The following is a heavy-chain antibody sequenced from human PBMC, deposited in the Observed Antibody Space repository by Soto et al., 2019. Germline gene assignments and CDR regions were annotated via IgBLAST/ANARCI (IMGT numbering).Heavy chain of an antibody. D-gene: IGHD3-22*01. CDR3: EKYEYNSSGHDYEY. CDR1: GYSIARGYF. Sequence: SETLSLTCSVSGYSIARGYFWGWIRQAPGKVLGWIGRISYRGATFYTPSVKSRATISLDTSNNQFSLRVTSVTVADTAIYYCEKYEYNSSGHDYEYWGRGTLVTVSS. CDR2: ISYRGAT. J-gene: IGHJ4*02. V-gene: IGHV4-38-2*02.